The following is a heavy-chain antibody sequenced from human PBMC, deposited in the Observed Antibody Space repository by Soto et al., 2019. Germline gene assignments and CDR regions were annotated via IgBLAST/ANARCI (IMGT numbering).Heavy chain of an antibody. CDR1: GVPFTDFK. V-gene: IGHV3-21*01. Sequence: GGSLRLSCAASGVPFTDFKMIWVRQAPGKGLEWVSFISSGGSYIYYADSVKGRFTISRDNSKNSLYLQMNSLRAEDTAVYYCARGHDYWGQGTLVTVSS. J-gene: IGHJ4*02. CDR2: ISSGGSYI. CDR3: ARGHDY.